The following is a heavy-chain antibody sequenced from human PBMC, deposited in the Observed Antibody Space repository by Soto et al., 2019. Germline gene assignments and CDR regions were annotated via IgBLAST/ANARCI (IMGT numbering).Heavy chain of an antibody. J-gene: IGHJ4*02. CDR2: ISYDGSNK. Sequence: LRLSGAASGFTFSSYGMHWVRKAPGKGLEWVAVISYDGSNKYYADSVKGRFTISRDNSKNTLYLQMNSLRAEDTAVYYCANYDRSGYYYLDYGGPGTLVPVSS. D-gene: IGHD3-22*01. CDR3: ANYDRSGYYYLDY. CDR1: GFTFSSYG. V-gene: IGHV3-30*18.